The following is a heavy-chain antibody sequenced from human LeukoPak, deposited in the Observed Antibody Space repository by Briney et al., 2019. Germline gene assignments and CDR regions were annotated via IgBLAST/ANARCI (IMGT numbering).Heavy chain of an antibody. V-gene: IGHV3-21*05. J-gene: IGHJ4*02. D-gene: IGHD5-24*01. CDR1: GFTFSSYS. Sequence: GGSLRLSCAASGFTFSSYSMNWVRQAPGKGLEWVSYISSSSSYTNYADSVKGRFTISRDNAKNSLYLQMNSLRAEDTAVYYCARARWLQPIFDYWGQGTLVTVSS. CDR3: ARARWLQPIFDY. CDR2: ISSSSSYT.